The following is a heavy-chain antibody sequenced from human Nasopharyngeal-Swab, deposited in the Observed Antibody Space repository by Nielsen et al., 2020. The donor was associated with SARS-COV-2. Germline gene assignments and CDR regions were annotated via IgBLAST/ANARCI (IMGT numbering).Heavy chain of an antibody. CDR1: GFTFSSYW. CDR3: ASGMVLEWLPTYWYFDL. Sequence: GESLKISCAASGFTFSSYWMHWVRQAPGRGLVWVSRINDDGRDTIYADSVKGRFTISRDNAKNTLYLQMNSLRAEDTAVYYCASGMVLEWLPTYWYFDLWGRGTLVTVSS. D-gene: IGHD3-3*01. V-gene: IGHV3-74*01. CDR2: INDDGRDT. J-gene: IGHJ2*01.